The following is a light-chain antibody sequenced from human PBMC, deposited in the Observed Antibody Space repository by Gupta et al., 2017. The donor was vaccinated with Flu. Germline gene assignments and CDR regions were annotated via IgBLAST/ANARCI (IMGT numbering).Light chain of an antibody. J-gene: IGKJ1*01. V-gene: IGKV3-15*01. Sequence: VSASPDCRSTLTFIARPSNSSYLAWYQQKPGQPPKLLIYSASNRDTGVPARFSGSGSGTDFTLTISSLQPEDFAVYYCQQYYSSPTFGHGTKVDIK. CDR3: QQYYSSPT. CDR2: SAS. CDR1: PSNSSY.